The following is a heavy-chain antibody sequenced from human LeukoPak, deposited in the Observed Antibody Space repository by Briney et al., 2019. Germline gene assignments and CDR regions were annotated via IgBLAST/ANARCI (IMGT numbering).Heavy chain of an antibody. V-gene: IGHV4-39*01. J-gene: IGHJ4*02. D-gene: IGHD4-17*01. CDR3: ARPRPTNDYGDLYFDY. CDR2: IYYSGST. Sequence: SETLSLTCTVSGGSISSSSYYWGWIRQPPGKGLEWIVSIYYSGSTYYNPSLKSRVTISVDTSKNQFSLKLSSVTAADTAVYYCARPRPTNDYGDLYFDYWGQGTLVTVSS. CDR1: GGSISSSSYY.